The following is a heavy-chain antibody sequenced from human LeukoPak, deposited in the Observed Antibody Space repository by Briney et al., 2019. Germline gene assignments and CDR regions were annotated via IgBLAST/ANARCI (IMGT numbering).Heavy chain of an antibody. Sequence: GESLKISCKGSGYSFTGYWIGWVRQLPGKGLEWMGIIYPGDSDTRYSPSFQGQVTISADKSISTAYLQWSSLKASDTVMYYCARRPLDGDHWYFDLWGRGTLVTVSS. V-gene: IGHV5-51*01. CDR1: GYSFTGYW. D-gene: IGHD4-17*01. CDR2: IYPGDSDT. CDR3: ARRPLDGDHWYFDL. J-gene: IGHJ2*01.